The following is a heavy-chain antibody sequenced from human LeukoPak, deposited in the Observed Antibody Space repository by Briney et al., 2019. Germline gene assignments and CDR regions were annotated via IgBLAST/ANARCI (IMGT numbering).Heavy chain of an antibody. D-gene: IGHD6-19*01. V-gene: IGHV3-48*02. CDR1: GFTFDDYA. J-gene: IGHJ4*02. Sequence: PGGSLRLSCAASGFTFDDYAMHWIRQAPGKGLEWVSYITGSSNRIHYADSVRGRFTISRDNAMNSLHLQMNSLRDEDTAMYYCARSVEGAFDFWGQGTLVTVSS. CDR3: ARSVEGAFDF. CDR2: ITGSSNRI.